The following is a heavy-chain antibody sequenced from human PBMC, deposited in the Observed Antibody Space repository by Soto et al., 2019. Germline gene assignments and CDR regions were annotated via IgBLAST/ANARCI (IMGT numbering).Heavy chain of an antibody. D-gene: IGHD4-17*01. Sequence: SVKVSCKASGGTFSTFGISWVRQAPGQGLEWMGGIIPFFGTARYSQKFEDRITVTADESTNTVYMDLRSLTSEDTAIYYCAKSAPMDAGDKYYYDFWGQGALVTVSS. CDR2: IIPFFGTA. CDR1: GGTFSTFG. CDR3: AKSAPMDAGDKYYYDF. V-gene: IGHV1-69*13. J-gene: IGHJ4*02.